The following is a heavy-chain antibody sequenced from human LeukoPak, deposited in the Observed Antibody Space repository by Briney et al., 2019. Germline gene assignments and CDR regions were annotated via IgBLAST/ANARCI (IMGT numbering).Heavy chain of an antibody. CDR1: GYTFTSYD. CDR2: MNPNSGNT. Sequence: GASVKVSCKASGYTFTSYDINWVRQATGQGLEWMGWMNPNSGNTGYAQKFQGRVTITRNTSISTAYMELSSLRSEDTAVYYCARGAETYYDFWSGSGGWFDPWGQGTLVTVSS. D-gene: IGHD3-3*01. CDR3: ARGAETYYDFWSGSGGWFDP. J-gene: IGHJ5*02. V-gene: IGHV1-8*03.